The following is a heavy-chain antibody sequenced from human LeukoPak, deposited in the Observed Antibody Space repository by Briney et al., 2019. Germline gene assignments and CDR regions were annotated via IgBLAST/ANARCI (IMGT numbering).Heavy chain of an antibody. D-gene: IGHD5-18*01. CDR2: IYSSGST. V-gene: IGHV4-4*08. CDR1: GGSIGSYY. J-gene: IGHJ4*02. CDR3: ASLRGYSYGYQDY. Sequence: PSETLSLTCTVSGGSIGSYYWSWIRQPPGKGLEWIGYIYSSGSTYYNPSLKSRVTISVDTSKNQFSLKLSSVTAADTAVYYCASLRGYSYGYQDYWGQGTLVTVSS.